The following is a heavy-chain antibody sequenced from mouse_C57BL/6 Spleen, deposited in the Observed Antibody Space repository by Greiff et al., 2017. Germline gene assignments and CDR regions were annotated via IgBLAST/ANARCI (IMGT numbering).Heavy chain of an antibody. V-gene: IGHV1-69*01. Sequence: QVHVKQPGAELVMPGASVKLSCKASGYTFTSYWMHWVKQRPGQGLEWIGEIDPSDSYTNYNQKFKGKSTLTVDKSSSTAYMQLSSLASEDSAVYYCASGSSYGYFDVWGTGTTVTVSS. D-gene: IGHD1-1*01. CDR2: IDPSDSYT. CDR1: GYTFTSYW. CDR3: ASGSSYGYFDV. J-gene: IGHJ1*03.